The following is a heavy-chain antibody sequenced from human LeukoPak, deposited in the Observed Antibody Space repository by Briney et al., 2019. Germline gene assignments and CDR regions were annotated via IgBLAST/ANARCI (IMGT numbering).Heavy chain of an antibody. CDR1: GGSISSYY. J-gene: IGHJ5*02. D-gene: IGHD6-13*01. CDR2: IYYSGST. V-gene: IGHV4-59*01. CDR3: ARVAAAVSRWFDP. Sequence: SETLSLTCTVSGGSISSYYWGWIRQPPGKGLEWIGYIYYSGSTNYNPSLKSRVTISVDASKNQFSLKLSSVTAADTAVYYCARVAAAVSRWFDPWGQGTLVTVSS.